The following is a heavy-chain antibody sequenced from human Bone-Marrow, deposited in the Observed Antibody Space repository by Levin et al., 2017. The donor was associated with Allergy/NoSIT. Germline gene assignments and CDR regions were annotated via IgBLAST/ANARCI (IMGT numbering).Heavy chain of an antibody. CDR3: ARARIEVECGQIRYFYYGIDV. J-gene: IGHJ6*02. CDR1: GYTFTTYD. D-gene: IGHD6-19*01. Sequence: ASVKVSCKASGYTFTTYDINWVRQATGQGLEWLGWMNPNSGNTAYAQKFQGRVTMTRDSSTRTAYMELSSRRSEDTAVYYCARARIEVECGQIRYFYYGIDVWGQGTTVTVSS. CDR2: MNPNSGNT. V-gene: IGHV1-8*01.